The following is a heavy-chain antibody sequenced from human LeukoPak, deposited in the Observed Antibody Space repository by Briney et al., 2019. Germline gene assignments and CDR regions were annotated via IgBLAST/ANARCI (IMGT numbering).Heavy chain of an antibody. J-gene: IGHJ5*02. CDR3: ARLADITMVRGVGWFDP. D-gene: IGHD3-10*01. V-gene: IGHV4-39*01. Sequence: PSETLSLTCTVSGVSISSYYWGWIRQPPGKGLEWIGSIYYSGSTYYNPSLKSRVTISVDTSKNQFSLKLSSVTAADTAVYYCARLADITMVRGVGWFDPWGQGTLVTVSS. CDR1: GVSISSYY. CDR2: IYYSGST.